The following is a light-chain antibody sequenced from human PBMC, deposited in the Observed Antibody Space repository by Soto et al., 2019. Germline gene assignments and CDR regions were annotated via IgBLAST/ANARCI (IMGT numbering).Light chain of an antibody. CDR2: TAS. CDR1: QSINSN. J-gene: IGKJ2*01. Sequence: DIQMTQSPSSLSASVGDRVTITCRAGQSINSNLNWYQKKLGKAPQLLIYTASTLQSGVPSSFSGSGSGTDFTLTISGLQPEDLAPYYCQQSYSTPSNFGQGTRLDIK. CDR3: QQSYSTPSN. V-gene: IGKV1-39*01.